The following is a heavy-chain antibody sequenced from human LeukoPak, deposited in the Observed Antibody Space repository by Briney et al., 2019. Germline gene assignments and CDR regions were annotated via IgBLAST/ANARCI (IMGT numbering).Heavy chain of an antibody. CDR1: GGSFSGYY. J-gene: IGHJ5*02. D-gene: IGHD2-2*01. CDR3: ARVRSWGYCSSTSCYNWFDP. CDR2: INHSGST. Sequence: SETLSLTCAVYGGSFSGYYWSWIRQPPGKGLEWIGEINHSGSTNYNPSLKSRVTISVDTSKNQFSLKLSSVTAADTAVYYCARVRSWGYCSSTSCYNWFDPWGQGTLVTVSS. V-gene: IGHV4-34*01.